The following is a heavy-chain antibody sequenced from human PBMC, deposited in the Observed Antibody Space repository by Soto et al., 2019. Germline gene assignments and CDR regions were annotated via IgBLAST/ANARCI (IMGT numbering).Heavy chain of an antibody. V-gene: IGHV1-18*01. D-gene: IGHD1-1*01. J-gene: IGHJ3*02. CDR1: GYTFITYG. Sequence: ASVKVSCKASGYTFITYGITWVRQAPGQGLEWMGWLSDNNGKTHYAQKFQDRVTMTTDTSTSTAYMELRSLRSDDTAVYYCARYLFSLEIEPPGAFDIWGQGTMVTVSS. CDR3: ARYLFSLEIEPPGAFDI. CDR2: LSDNNGKT.